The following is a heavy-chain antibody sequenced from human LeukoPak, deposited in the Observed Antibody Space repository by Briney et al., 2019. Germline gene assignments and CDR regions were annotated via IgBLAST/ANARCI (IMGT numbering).Heavy chain of an antibody. D-gene: IGHD6-25*01. Sequence: SETLPLTCTVSDDSISGYYYIWIRQPPGKGLEWIAYIYPSGSTKYNPSLKSPVTVSVDTSKNQLSLRLSSVTAADTAVYYCARRAAATRAFDIWGQGTTVTVSS. CDR2: IYPSGST. CDR1: DDSISGYY. J-gene: IGHJ3*02. CDR3: ARRAAATRAFDI. V-gene: IGHV4-4*09.